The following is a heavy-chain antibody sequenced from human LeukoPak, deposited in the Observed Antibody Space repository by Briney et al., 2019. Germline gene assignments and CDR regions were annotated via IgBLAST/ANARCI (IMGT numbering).Heavy chain of an antibody. CDR3: ARFLYSSGWDLFPSWTGYY. D-gene: IGHD6-19*01. CDR2: ISGSGGST. Sequence: HSGGSLRLSCAASGFTFSSYAMSWVRQAPGKGLEWVSAISGSGGSTYYADSVKGRFTISRDNAKNSLYLQMNSLRAEDTAVYYCARFLYSSGWDLFPSWTGYYWGQGTLVTVSS. J-gene: IGHJ4*02. V-gene: IGHV3-23*01. CDR1: GFTFSSYA.